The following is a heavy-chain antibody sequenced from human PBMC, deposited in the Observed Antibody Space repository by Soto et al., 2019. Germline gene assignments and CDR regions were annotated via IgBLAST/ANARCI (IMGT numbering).Heavy chain of an antibody. Sequence: SETLSRTCTVSGGSISSSSYYWGWIRQPPGKGLEWIGSIYYSGSTYYNPSLKSRVTISVDTSKNQFSLKLSSVTAADTAVYYCARNDFWRGHEEYYGMHVWGQANTVTVSS. D-gene: IGHD3-3*01. J-gene: IGHJ6*02. CDR3: ARNDFWRGHEEYYGMHV. V-gene: IGHV4-39*01. CDR1: GGSISSSSYY. CDR2: IYYSGST.